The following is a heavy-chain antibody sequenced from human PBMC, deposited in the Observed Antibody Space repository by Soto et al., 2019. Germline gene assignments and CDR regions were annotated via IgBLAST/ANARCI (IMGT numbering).Heavy chain of an antibody. CDR1: GYTFTGYY. CDR3: ARGSSWLKHYYYGMDV. CDR2: INPNSGGT. D-gene: IGHD6-13*01. J-gene: IGHJ6*01. Sequence: ASVKVSCKASGYTFTGYYMHWVRQAPGQGLEWMGWINPNSGGTNYAQKFQGWVTMTRDTSISTAYMELSRLRSDDTAVYYCARGSSWLKHYYYGMDVWGQGTKVPVSS. V-gene: IGHV1-2*04.